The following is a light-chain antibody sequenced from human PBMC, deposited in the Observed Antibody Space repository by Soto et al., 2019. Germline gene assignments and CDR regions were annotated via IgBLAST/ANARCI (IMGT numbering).Light chain of an antibody. V-gene: IGKV3-15*01. Sequence: EIVMTQSPATLSVSPGERATLSCRASQSVSNNLAWYPQKPGQAPRPPIYGASTRTTGIPARFSGSGSGTEVTLTSSRLQSEDFAVYYCQQYNNWPQTFGQGNKVEIK. J-gene: IGKJ1*01. CDR2: GAS. CDR1: QSVSNN. CDR3: QQYNNWPQT.